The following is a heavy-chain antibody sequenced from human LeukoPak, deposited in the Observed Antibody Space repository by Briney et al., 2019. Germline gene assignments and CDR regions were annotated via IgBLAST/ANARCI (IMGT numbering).Heavy chain of an antibody. CDR3: ARDAAYYYGSGSYIYYYYYMDV. V-gene: IGHV1-2*02. CDR2: INPNSGDT. CDR1: GYTFTGYY. J-gene: IGHJ6*03. Sequence: ASVKVSCKASGYTFTGYYMHWVRQAPGQGLEWMGWINPNSGDTNYAQKFQGRVTMTRDTSISTAYMELSRLRSDDTAVYYCARDAAYYYGSGSYIYYYYYMDVWGKGTTVTISS. D-gene: IGHD3-10*01.